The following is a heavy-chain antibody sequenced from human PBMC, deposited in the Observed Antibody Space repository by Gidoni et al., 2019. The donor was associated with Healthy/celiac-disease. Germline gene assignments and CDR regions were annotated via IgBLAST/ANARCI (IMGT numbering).Heavy chain of an antibody. V-gene: IGHV3-23*01. J-gene: IGHJ1*01. CDR3: AKDLWVRPRYFQH. Sequence: EVQLLESGGGLVQPGGSLRLSCAASGFTFSSYAMRWVRQAPGKGLEWVSAMSGSGGSTYYADSVKGRFTSSRDNSKNTLYLQMNSLRAEDTAVYYCAKDLWVRPRYFQHWGQGTLVTVSS. CDR2: MSGSGGST. CDR1: GFTFSSYA. D-gene: IGHD1-1*01.